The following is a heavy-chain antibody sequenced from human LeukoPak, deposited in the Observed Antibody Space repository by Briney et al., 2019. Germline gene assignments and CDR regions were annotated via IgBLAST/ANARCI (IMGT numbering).Heavy chain of an antibody. CDR2: MNPNSGNT. V-gene: IGHV1-8*03. CDR1: GYTFTSYD. D-gene: IGHD3-9*01. Sequence: ASVKVSCKASGYTFTSYDINWVRQAPGQGLEWMGWMNPNSGNTGYAQKFQGRVTFTMSTSITTAYMELSSLGSEDTAVYYCAKSPRRNYDILTGYFDYWGQGTLVTVSS. J-gene: IGHJ4*02. CDR3: AKSPRRNYDILTGYFDY.